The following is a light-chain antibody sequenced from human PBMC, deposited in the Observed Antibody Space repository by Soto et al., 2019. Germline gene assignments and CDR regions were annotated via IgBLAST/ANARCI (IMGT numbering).Light chain of an antibody. CDR3: SSYTSSSTLGV. CDR1: SSDIGGYNY. J-gene: IGLJ1*01. CDR2: EVS. Sequence: QSALTQPASVSGSPGQSITISCTGTSSDIGGYNYVSWYQHHPGKAPKLMIYEVSNRPSGVSNRFSGSKSGNMASLTISGLQAEDEADYSCSSYTSSSTLGVFGTGTKLTVL. V-gene: IGLV2-14*01.